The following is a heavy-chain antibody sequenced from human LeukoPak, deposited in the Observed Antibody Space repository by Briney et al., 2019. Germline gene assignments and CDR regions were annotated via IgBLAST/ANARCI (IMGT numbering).Heavy chain of an antibody. CDR3: ARSGYYDILTGYPYPRYLDY. CDR2: IYYSGST. V-gene: IGHV4-59*01. Sequence: SETLSLTCTVSGGSISSYYWSWIRQPPGKGLEWIGYIYYSGSTNYNPSLKSRVTISVDTSKNQFSLKLSSVTAADTAVYYCARSGYYDILTGYPYPRYLDYWGQGTLVTVSS. CDR1: GGSISSYY. J-gene: IGHJ4*02. D-gene: IGHD3-9*01.